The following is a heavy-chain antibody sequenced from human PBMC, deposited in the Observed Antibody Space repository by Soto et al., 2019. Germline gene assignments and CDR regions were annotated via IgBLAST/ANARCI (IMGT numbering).Heavy chain of an antibody. V-gene: IGHV5-10-1*01. D-gene: IGHD3-10*01. J-gene: IGHJ5*02. CDR1: GYSFTSYW. Sequence: GESLKISCKGSGYSFTSYWISWVRQMPGKGLEWMGRIDPSDSYTNYSPSFQGHVTISADKSISTAYLQWSSLKASDTAMYYCARHMTHGWFGELLVRPSWFDPWGQGTLVTVSS. CDR2: IDPSDSYT. CDR3: ARHMTHGWFGELLVRPSWFDP.